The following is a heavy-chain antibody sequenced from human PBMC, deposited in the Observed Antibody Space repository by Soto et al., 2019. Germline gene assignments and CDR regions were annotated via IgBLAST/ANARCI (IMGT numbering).Heavy chain of an antibody. Sequence: ASVKVSCKASGYTFTGDYMHWVRQAPGQGLEWMGWINPNSGGTNYAQKFQGRVTMTRDTSISTAYMELSRLRSDDTAVYYCARSYYYDSSGPLGWGQGTLVTVSS. CDR1: GYTFTGDY. J-gene: IGHJ4*02. CDR3: ARSYYYDSSGPLG. CDR2: INPNSGGT. D-gene: IGHD3-22*01. V-gene: IGHV1-2*02.